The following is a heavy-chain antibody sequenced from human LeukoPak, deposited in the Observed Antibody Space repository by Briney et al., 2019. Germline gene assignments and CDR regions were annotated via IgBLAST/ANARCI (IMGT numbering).Heavy chain of an antibody. CDR2: IGGRGDNT. Sequence: GGSLRLAWAASEFTFSSYAMTWARQAPGKGPEWVSAIGGRGDNTYYADSVRGRFTISRDNSKSTLYLQMNSLRAEDTAVYYCARALADYYDSSGYYYDYYYGMDVWGQGTTVTVSS. V-gene: IGHV3-23*01. CDR1: EFTFSSYA. J-gene: IGHJ6*02. CDR3: ARALADYYDSSGYYYDYYYGMDV. D-gene: IGHD3-22*01.